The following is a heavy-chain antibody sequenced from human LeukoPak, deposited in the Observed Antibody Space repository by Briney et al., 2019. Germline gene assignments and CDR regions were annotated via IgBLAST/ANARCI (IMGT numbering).Heavy chain of an antibody. CDR3: ARDKDYYGSGSYLFDY. CDR2: INAGNGNT. V-gene: IGHV1-3*01. J-gene: IGHJ4*02. Sequence: ASVNVSCKASGYTFTSYAMHWVRQAPGQRLEWMGWINAGNGNTKYSQKFQGRVTITRDTSASTAYMELSSLRSEDTAVYYCARDKDYYGSGSYLFDYWGQGTLVTVSS. CDR1: GYTFTSYA. D-gene: IGHD3-10*01.